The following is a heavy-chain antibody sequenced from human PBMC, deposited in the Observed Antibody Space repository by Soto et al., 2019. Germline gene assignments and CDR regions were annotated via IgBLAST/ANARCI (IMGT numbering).Heavy chain of an antibody. CDR3: AKSEGIVVAPDY. V-gene: IGHV3-9*01. CDR1: GFIFDDYA. Sequence: GGSLRLSCVASGFIFDDYAMRWVRQPPGKGLEWVSGINWNSNVVTYADSVKGRFTISRDNAKNSLYLEMNSLRPEDTALYYCAKSEGIVVAPDYWGQGTLVTVSS. J-gene: IGHJ4*02. CDR2: INWNSNVV. D-gene: IGHD3-22*01.